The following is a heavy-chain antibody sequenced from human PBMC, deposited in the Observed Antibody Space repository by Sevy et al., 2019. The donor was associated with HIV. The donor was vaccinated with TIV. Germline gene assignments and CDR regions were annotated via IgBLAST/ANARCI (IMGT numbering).Heavy chain of an antibody. Sequence: GGSLRLSCVASGFNFNIYSFSWVRQTPGKGLEWVSTLSFGGGKINYADSVQGRFTISRDDSKNKLYLEMNSLSVEDTAIYYCAREGCSKPHDYWGQGTLVTVSS. CDR3: AREGCSKPHDY. CDR2: LSFGGGKI. CDR1: GFNFNIYS. J-gene: IGHJ4*02. V-gene: IGHV3-23*01. D-gene: IGHD3-10*02.